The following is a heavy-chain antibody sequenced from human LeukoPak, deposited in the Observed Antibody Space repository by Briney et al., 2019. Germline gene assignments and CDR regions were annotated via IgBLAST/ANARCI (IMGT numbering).Heavy chain of an antibody. J-gene: IGHJ5*02. CDR1: GFTFSSYS. CDR2: ICSSSSYI. Sequence: PGGSLRLSCAASGFTFSSYSMNWVRQAPGKGLEWVSSICSSSSYIYYTDSVKGRFTISRDNAKNSLYLQMNSLRAEDTAVYYCARDQGASANWFDPWGQGNLVTVSS. D-gene: IGHD2-2*01. CDR3: ARDQGASANWFDP. V-gene: IGHV3-21*01.